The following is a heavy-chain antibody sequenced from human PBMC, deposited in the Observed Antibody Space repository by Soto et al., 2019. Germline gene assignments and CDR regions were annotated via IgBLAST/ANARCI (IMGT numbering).Heavy chain of an antibody. CDR1: GDSVSSNTAS. J-gene: IGHJ5*02. CDR2: TYFRSKWYN. Sequence: SQTLSLTCAISGDSVSSNTASWNWIRQSPSRGLEWLGRTYFRSKWYNDYAVSVKSRIIINPDTSNNQFSLQLNSVAPEDTAVYFCAKGDNLGPKTGYAFDPWGQGIMVTVSS. CDR3: AKGDNLGPKTGYAFDP. D-gene: IGHD5-12*01. V-gene: IGHV6-1*01.